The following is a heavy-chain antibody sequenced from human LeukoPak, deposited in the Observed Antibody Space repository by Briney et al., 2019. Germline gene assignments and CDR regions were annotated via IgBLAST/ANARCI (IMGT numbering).Heavy chain of an antibody. CDR1: GGSISSYY. V-gene: IGHV4-59*08. D-gene: IGHD6-19*01. CDR3: ARLGAVAGQADY. Sequence: SETLSLTCTVSGGSISSYYWSWIRQPPGKGLEWIGYIYYSGSTNYNPSLKSRVTISVDTSKNQFSLKLSSVTAADTAVYYCARLGAVAGQADYWGQGTLSPSPQ. J-gene: IGHJ4*02. CDR2: IYYSGST.